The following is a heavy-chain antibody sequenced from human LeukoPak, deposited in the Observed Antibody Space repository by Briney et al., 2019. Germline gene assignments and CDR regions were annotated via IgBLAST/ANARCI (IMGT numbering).Heavy chain of an antibody. D-gene: IGHD3-22*01. CDR3: ARAPYDSSGYYYTGDDY. CDR1: GGSISSSSYY. V-gene: IGHV4-39*07. CDR2: INHSGST. Sequence: SETLSLTCTVSGGSISSSSYYWGWIRQPPGKGLEWIGEINHSGSTNYNPSLKSRVTISVDTSKNQFSLKLSSVTAADTAVYYCARAPYDSSGYYYTGDDYWGQGTLVTVSS. J-gene: IGHJ4*02.